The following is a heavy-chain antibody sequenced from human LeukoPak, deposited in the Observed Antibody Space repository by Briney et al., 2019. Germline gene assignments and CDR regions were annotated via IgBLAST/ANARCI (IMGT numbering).Heavy chain of an antibody. CDR2: IIPIFGTA. CDR3: AINSSPRFLEWLLPVQYYYMDV. Sequence: EASVKVSCKASGGTFSSYAISWVRQAPGQGLEWMGGIIPIFGTANYAQKFQGRVTITADESTSTAYMELSSLRSEDTAVYYCAINSSPRFLEWLLPVQYYYMDVWGKGTTVTVSS. CDR1: GGTFSSYA. V-gene: IGHV1-69*13. D-gene: IGHD3-3*01. J-gene: IGHJ6*03.